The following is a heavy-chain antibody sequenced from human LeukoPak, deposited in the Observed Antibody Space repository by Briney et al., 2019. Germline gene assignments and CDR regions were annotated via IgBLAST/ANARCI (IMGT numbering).Heavy chain of an antibody. D-gene: IGHD6-19*01. V-gene: IGHV4-39*07. CDR1: GGSIGSYY. J-gene: IGHJ4*02. Sequence: PSETLSLTCTVSGGSIGSYYWGWIRQPPGRGPEWIGIINYSGNTYYNPSLKSRVTISVDTSKNQFSLKVTSVTAADTAVYYCARDGGSAGAGELDYWGQGTLVTVSS. CDR2: INYSGNT. CDR3: ARDGGSAGAGELDY.